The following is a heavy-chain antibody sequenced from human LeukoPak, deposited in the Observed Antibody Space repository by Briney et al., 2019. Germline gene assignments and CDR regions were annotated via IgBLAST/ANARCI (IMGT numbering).Heavy chain of an antibody. CDR1: GGSISSDTYY. J-gene: IGHJ5*02. Sequence: SETLSLTCTVSGGSISSDTYYWSWIRQPAGKGLEWIGRIYASGNSNYNASLKSRVTISLDTSNNQFSLRLSSVIASDTAVYYCAGTRRYCSGGSCYNWFDPWGQGTLVTVSS. CDR2: IYASGNS. V-gene: IGHV4-61*02. D-gene: IGHD2-15*01. CDR3: AGTRRYCSGGSCYNWFDP.